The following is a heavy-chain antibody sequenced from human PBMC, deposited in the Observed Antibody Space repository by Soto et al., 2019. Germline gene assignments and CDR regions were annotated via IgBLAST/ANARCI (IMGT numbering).Heavy chain of an antibody. CDR1: GFMFTSSA. CDR3: AAVPVLRFLKWLPAYFDY. V-gene: IGHV1-58*01. Sequence: VKVSCKTSGFMFTSSAVQWVRQARGQRLEWMGWLVVGSGNTHYAQHFQERVTLTRDMSTGTAYMELSSLRSEDTAVYYCAAVPVLRFLKWLPAYFDYWGQGTLVTVSS. D-gene: IGHD3-3*01. J-gene: IGHJ4*02. CDR2: LVVGSGNT.